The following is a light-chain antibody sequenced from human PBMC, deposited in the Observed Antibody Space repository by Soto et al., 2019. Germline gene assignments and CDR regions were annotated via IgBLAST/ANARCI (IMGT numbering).Light chain of an antibody. CDR3: SSYTSSSTVV. CDR1: SSDVGGYNY. V-gene: IGLV2-14*01. CDR2: DVS. J-gene: IGLJ2*01. Sequence: QSALTQPASVSGSPGQSITISCTGTSSDVGGYNYVSWYQQHPDKAPKLMIYDVSNRPSGVSNRFSGSKSGNTASLTISGLQAEDEADYYCSSYTSSSTVVFARGTKLTVL.